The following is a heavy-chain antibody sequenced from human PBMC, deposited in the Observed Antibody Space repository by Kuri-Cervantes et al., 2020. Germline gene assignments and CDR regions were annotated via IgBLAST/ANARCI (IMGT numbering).Heavy chain of an antibody. CDR2: INHSGGT. V-gene: IGHV4-34*01. CDR1: GASFRPYY. Sequence: SETLSLTCAVYGASFRPYYWNWIRQPPGKGLEWLGEINHSGGTNYNPSLKSRVTMSVDTSKNQFSLHLTSLTAADTAMYYCARGRNGDTTSPPWGQGTLVTVSS. D-gene: IGHD1-14*01. CDR3: ARGRNGDTTSPP. J-gene: IGHJ5*02.